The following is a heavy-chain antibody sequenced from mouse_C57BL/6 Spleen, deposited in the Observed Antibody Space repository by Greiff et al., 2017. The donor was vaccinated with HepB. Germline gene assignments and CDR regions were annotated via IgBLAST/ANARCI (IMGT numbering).Heavy chain of an antibody. CDR1: GYTFTDYY. V-gene: IGHV1-19*01. D-gene: IGHD2-3*01. CDR3: ARSYDGTLRGYFDV. Sequence: EVKLLESGPVLVKPGASVKMSCKASGYTFTDYYMNWVKQSHGKSLEWIGVINPYNGGTSYNQKFKGKATLTVDKSSSTAYMELNSLTSEDSAVYYCARSYDGTLRGYFDVWGTGTTVTVSS. J-gene: IGHJ1*03. CDR2: INPYNGGT.